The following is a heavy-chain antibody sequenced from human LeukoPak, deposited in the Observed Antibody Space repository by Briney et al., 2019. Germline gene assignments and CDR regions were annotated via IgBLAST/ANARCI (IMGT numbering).Heavy chain of an antibody. CDR2: VSPYTGST. Sequence: ASVKVSCKASGYTFSSYGISWLRQAPGQGLEWMGWVSPYTGSTRSAQYLQGRVTMTTDTSTSTAYMELRSLTSDDTAVYYCAREVWSGYYIDYWGQGTLVTVSS. J-gene: IGHJ4*02. CDR3: AREVWSGYYIDY. V-gene: IGHV1-18*01. CDR1: GYTFSSYG. D-gene: IGHD3-3*01.